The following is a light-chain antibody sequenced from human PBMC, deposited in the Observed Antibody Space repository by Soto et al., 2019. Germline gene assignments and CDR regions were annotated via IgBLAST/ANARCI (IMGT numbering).Light chain of an antibody. CDR2: AAS. J-gene: IGKJ1*01. V-gene: IGKV1-17*03. CDR3: LQHNTYPPT. CDR1: QGISNY. Sequence: DIQITHSRSAMSASVGDRVIITCRSSQGISNYLAWFQQKPGNVPKRLIYAASDLQPGVPSRFSGTGSGTEFTLTISSLQPEDFATYYCLQHNTYPPTLGQGTKVDIK.